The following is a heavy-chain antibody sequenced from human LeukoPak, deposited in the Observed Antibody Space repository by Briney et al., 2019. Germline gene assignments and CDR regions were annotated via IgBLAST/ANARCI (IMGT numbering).Heavy chain of an antibody. CDR3: ARDLPTTAFDI. J-gene: IGHJ3*02. CDR1: GGSISSGDYY. V-gene: IGHV4-30-4*08. CDR2: IYSSGST. Sequence: SETLSLTCTVSGGSISSGDYYWSWIRLPPGKGREWIGYIYSSGSTYYNPSLKSRVTISVDTSKNQFSLKLSSVTAADTAVYYCARDLPTTAFDIWGQGTMVTVSS. D-gene: IGHD1-7*01.